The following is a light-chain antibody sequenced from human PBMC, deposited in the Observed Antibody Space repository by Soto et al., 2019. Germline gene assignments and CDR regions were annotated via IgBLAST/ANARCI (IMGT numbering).Light chain of an antibody. CDR3: QQYYGLPPLT. CDR1: QYISTS. J-gene: IGKJ5*01. Sequence: DIQMTQSPSSLSASVGDRVTIACRASQYISTSLNWYQQKPGKAPNLLIYHASKLAKGVTSRFSGSGSGTDFSFIITSLQREDLATYYCQQYYGLPPLTCGQGTRLEIK. CDR2: HAS. V-gene: IGKV1-33*01.